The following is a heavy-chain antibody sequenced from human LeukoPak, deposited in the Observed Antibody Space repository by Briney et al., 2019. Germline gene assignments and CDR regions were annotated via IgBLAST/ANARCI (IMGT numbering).Heavy chain of an antibody. D-gene: IGHD2/OR15-2a*01. Sequence: GGSLRLSCAASGFTFSSYSMNWVRQAPGKGLEWVSYISSSSSTIYYADSVKGRFTISSDNAKNSLYLQMNSLRAEDTAVYYCARDLWGPFDYWGQGTLVTVSS. J-gene: IGHJ4*02. V-gene: IGHV3-48*01. CDR2: ISSSSSTI. CDR1: GFTFSSYS. CDR3: ARDLWGPFDY.